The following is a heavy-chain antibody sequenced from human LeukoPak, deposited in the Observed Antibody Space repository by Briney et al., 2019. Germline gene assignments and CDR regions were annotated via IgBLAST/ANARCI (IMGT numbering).Heavy chain of an antibody. CDR3: ARVPYPTYYFDY. CDR2: VSGNGATT. D-gene: IGHD2-2*01. Sequence: GGSLRLSRAPSGFPLSRYAMSGVPLAPGRGLEWVSTVSGNGATTYYADSVKGRFTISRDNSKNTLDLQMSSVRAEDRAIYFCARVPYPTYYFDYWGRGTLVTVSS. CDR1: GFPLSRYA. J-gene: IGHJ4*02. V-gene: IGHV3-23*01.